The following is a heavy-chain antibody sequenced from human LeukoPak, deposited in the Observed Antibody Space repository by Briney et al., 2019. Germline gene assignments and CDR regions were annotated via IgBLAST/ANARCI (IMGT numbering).Heavy chain of an antibody. V-gene: IGHV3-30*04. CDR3: ARGYCTSSSCYNDY. D-gene: IGHD2-2*02. CDR2: MSFDVNNK. J-gene: IGHJ4*02. CDR1: GFTFSSYA. Sequence: GGSLRLSCATSGFTFSSYAFHWVRQAPGKGLEWVATMSFDVNNKYYADSVRGRFTISRDNSKNTLYLQMNSLRAEDTAVYSCARGYCTSSSCYNDYWGQGTPVTVSS.